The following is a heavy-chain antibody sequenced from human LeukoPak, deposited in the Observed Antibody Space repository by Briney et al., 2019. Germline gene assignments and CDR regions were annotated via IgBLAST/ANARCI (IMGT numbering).Heavy chain of an antibody. V-gene: IGHV1-69*05. J-gene: IGHJ6*03. D-gene: IGHD3-3*01. CDR1: GGTFSSYA. Sequence: ASVKVSCKASGGTFSSYAISWVRQAPGQGLEWMGGIIPIFGTANYAQKFQGRVTNTTDESTSTAYMELSSLRSEDTAVYYCARDGWSGYYYMDVWGKGTTVTVSS. CDR3: ARDGWSGYYYMDV. CDR2: IIPIFGTA.